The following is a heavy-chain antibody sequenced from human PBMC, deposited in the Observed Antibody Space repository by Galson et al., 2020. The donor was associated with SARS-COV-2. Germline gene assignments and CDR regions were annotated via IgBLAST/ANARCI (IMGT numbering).Heavy chain of an antibody. Sequence: ASVKVPCNASGYTFTGYYMNCVRQAPGQGLEWMGWNNPNSGFTNYAQKFQARVTMTRDTSISTAYMELSRLRSDDTAVYYCAREGYSESSGYPRLDYYYYYMDVWGKGTTVTISS. CDR2: NNPNSGFT. V-gene: IGHV1-2*02. D-gene: IGHD3-22*01. CDR1: GYTFTGYY. J-gene: IGHJ6*03. CDR3: AREGYSESSGYPRLDYYYYYMDV.